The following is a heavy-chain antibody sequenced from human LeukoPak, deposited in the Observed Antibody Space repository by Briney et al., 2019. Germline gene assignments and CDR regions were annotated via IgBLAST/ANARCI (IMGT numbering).Heavy chain of an antibody. J-gene: IGHJ4*02. Sequence: PGGSLRLSCAASGFTFSNAWMNWVRQAPGKGLEWVGRIKSKTDGGTTDYAAPVKGRFTISRDDSKNTLYLQMNSLKTEDTAVHYSTTDYYYDSSGYYWRRDYWGQGTLVTVSS. CDR1: GFTFSNAW. D-gene: IGHD3-22*01. V-gene: IGHV3-15*07. CDR2: IKSKTDGGTT. CDR3: TTDYYYDSSGYYWRRDY.